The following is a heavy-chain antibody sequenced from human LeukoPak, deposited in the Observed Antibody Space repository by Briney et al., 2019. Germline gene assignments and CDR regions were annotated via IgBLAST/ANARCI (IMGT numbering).Heavy chain of an antibody. J-gene: IGHJ4*02. CDR3: ARVRRRGAMDY. V-gene: IGHV1-8*01. CDR2: MNPNSGNT. CDR1: GYTFTSYD. Sequence: VASVKVSCKASGYTFTSYDINWVRQATRQGLERMGWMNPNSGNTGYAQKFQGRVTMNRNTSISTAYMELSSLRSEATAVYYCARVRRRGAMDYWGQGTLVTVSS. D-gene: IGHD3-10*01.